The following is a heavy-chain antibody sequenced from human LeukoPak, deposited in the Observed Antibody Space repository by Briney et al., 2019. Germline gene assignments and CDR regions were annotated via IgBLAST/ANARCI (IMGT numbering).Heavy chain of an antibody. CDR1: GGSISSYY. J-gene: IGHJ6*02. D-gene: IGHD6-13*01. V-gene: IGHV4-59*01. Sequence: SETLSLTCTVSGGSISSYYWSWIRQPPGKGLEWIGYIYYSGSTNYNPSLKSRVTISEDTSKNQFSLKLSSVTAADTAVYYCARGSSDDSSSSDYYYYYGMDVWGQGTTVTVSS. CDR3: ARGSSDDSSSSDYYYYYGMDV. CDR2: IYYSGST.